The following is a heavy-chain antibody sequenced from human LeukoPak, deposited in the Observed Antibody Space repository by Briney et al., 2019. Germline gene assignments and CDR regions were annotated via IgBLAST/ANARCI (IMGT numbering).Heavy chain of an antibody. CDR2: ISSSSGYI. V-gene: IGHV3-21*01. CDR3: AREIVSSTSYDS. D-gene: IGHD3-16*01. J-gene: IGHJ4*02. Sequence: GGSLRLSCAASGFTFSSYSMNWVRQAPGKGLEWLSSISSSSGYIYYTESIQGRFTISRDNAKNSLYLHMNSLRAEDTAVYFCAREIVSSTSYDSWGQGTLVTVSS. CDR1: GFTFSSYS.